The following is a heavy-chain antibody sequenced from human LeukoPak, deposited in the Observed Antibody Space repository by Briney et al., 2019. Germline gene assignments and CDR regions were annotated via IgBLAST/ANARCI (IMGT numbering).Heavy chain of an antibody. J-gene: IGHJ4*02. D-gene: IGHD1-26*01. CDR3: AGGSYSVFDY. V-gene: IGHV3-21*01. CDR1: GFSFSSYS. Sequence: PGGSLRLSCAASGFSFSSYSMNWVRQAPGKGLEWVSSITYGSSYIYYADSVKGRFTISRDNAESSLYLQMNTLRAEDTAVYYCAGGSYSVFDYWGQGTLVTASS. CDR2: ITYGSSYI.